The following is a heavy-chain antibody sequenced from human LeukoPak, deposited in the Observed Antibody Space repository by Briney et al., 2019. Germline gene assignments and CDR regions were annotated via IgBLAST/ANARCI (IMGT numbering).Heavy chain of an antibody. CDR1: GFTFSSYS. D-gene: IGHD6-6*01. CDR3: ARIKGSSSPFDY. J-gene: IGHJ4*02. CDR2: ISDDSKYI. Sequence: GGSLRLSCAASGFTFSSYSMNWVRQAPGKGLEWVSSISDDSKYIYYADSVKGRFSISRDNAKRSLYLQMNSLRAEDTAVYYCARIKGSSSPFDYWGQGTLVTVSS. V-gene: IGHV3-21*01.